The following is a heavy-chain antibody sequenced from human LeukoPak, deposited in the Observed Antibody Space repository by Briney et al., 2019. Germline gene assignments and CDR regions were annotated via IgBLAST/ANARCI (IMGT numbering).Heavy chain of an antibody. Sequence: PGGSLRLSCAASGFTFSSYAMHWVRQAPGKGLEWVAVISYDGSNKYYADSVKGRFTISRDNSKDTLYLQMNSLRAEDTAVYYCASLGGNSGLFDYWGQGTLVTVSS. CDR3: ASLGGNSGLFDY. CDR1: GFTFSSYA. J-gene: IGHJ4*02. V-gene: IGHV3-30*01. D-gene: IGHD4-23*01. CDR2: ISYDGSNK.